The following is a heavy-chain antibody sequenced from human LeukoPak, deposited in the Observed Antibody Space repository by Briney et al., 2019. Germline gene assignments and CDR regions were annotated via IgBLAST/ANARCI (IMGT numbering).Heavy chain of an antibody. J-gene: IGHJ6*02. D-gene: IGHD2-15*01. Sequence: SETLSLTCTVSGGSISSYYWSWIRQPPGKGLEWIGYIYYSGSTNYNPSLKSRVTISVDTSKNQFSLKLSSVTAADTAVYYCAREDCSGGNCFYNRYYYHGLDVWGQGTTVTVSS. V-gene: IGHV4-59*01. CDR3: AREDCSGGNCFYNRYYYHGLDV. CDR1: GGSISSYY. CDR2: IYYSGST.